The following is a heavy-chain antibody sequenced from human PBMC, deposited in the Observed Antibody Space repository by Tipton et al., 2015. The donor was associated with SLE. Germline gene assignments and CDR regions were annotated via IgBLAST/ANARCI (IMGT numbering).Heavy chain of an antibody. Sequence: QVQLVQSGAEVKKPGASVKVSCKASGYTFTGYYMHWVRQAPGQGLEWMGRINPNSGGTNYAQKFQGRVTMTRDTSISTAYMELSRLRSDDTAVYYCARDRRGTSTHPYYYYYYGMDVWGQGTTVTVSS. CDR2: INPNSGGT. V-gene: IGHV1-2*06. CDR3: ARDRRGTSTHPYYYYYYGMDV. CDR1: GYTFTGYY. D-gene: IGHD2-2*01. J-gene: IGHJ6*02.